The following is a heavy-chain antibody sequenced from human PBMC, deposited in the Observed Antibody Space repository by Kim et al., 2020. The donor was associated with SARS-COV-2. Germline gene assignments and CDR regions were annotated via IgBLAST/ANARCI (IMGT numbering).Heavy chain of an antibody. CDR1: GFTFNTYA. D-gene: IGHD1-1*01. J-gene: IGHJ4*02. Sequence: GGSLRLSCAASGFTFNTYAMTWVRQAPGKGLEWVSGISGFGASTYYGDSVKGRFTISRDNSKNTLYLQMNSLRAEDTALYYCATGRRDAYNLAVDSDYGGQGTLVTVSS. V-gene: IGHV3-23*01. CDR2: ISGFGAST. CDR3: ATGRRDAYNLAVDSDY.